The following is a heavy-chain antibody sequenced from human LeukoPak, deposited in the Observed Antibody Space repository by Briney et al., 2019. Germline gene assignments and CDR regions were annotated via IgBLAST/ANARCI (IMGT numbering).Heavy chain of an antibody. J-gene: IGHJ4*02. V-gene: IGHV4-59*01. CDR1: GGSISSYY. CDR3: ARGGYDSSGYYSGRDYFDY. CDR2: IYYSGST. Sequence: PSETLSLTCTVSGGSISSYYWSWIRQPPGKGLEWIGYIYYSGSTNYNPSLKSRVTISVDTSKNQFSLKLSSVTAADTAVYYCARGGYDSSGYYSGRDYFDYWGQGTLVTVSS. D-gene: IGHD3-22*01.